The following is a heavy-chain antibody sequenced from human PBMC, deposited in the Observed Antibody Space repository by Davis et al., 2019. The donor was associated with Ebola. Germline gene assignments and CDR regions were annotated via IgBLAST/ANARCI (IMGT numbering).Heavy chain of an antibody. CDR1: RYTFIRYG. Sequence: SVTVSRLPSRYTFIRYGLSWVRQPPGQGLAWMGWISDSYCNTNHPQIPQGRVTMTTDTSTSTVYMELRRLRSYDTAVYYCTRVGNGARILDWLFFDYWGQGTLVTVSS. CDR3: TRVGNGARILDWLFFDY. V-gene: IGHV1-18*01. D-gene: IGHD3/OR15-3a*01. J-gene: IGHJ4*01. CDR2: ISDSYCNT.